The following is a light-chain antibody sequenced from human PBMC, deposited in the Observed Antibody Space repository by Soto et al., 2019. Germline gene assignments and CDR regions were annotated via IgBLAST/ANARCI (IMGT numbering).Light chain of an antibody. CDR2: GAS. V-gene: IGKV3-20*01. CDR1: QSVTGSK. CDR3: QQYGNSPFT. J-gene: IGKJ2*01. Sequence: EIVLTQSPGPLSLSPGTRATLSCRASQSVTGSKLAWFQQRPGQAPRLLIYGASTRATDIPARFSGTGSGTNYTLTISGLEPEDFVWYCCQQYGNSPFTFGQGTKLDI.